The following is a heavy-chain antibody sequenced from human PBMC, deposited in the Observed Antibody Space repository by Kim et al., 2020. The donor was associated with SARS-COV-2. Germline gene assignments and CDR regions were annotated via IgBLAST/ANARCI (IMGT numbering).Heavy chain of an antibody. CDR2: IIPIFGTA. D-gene: IGHD2-15*01. V-gene: IGHV1-69*13. CDR1: GGTFSSYA. CDR3: ARETPRDVCGCSGGSCYSECHQEFDY. Sequence: SVKVSCKASGGTFSSYAISWVRQAPGQGLEWMGGIIPIFGTANYAQKFQGRVTITADESTSTAYMELSSLRSEDTAVYYCARETPRDVCGCSGGSCYSECHQEFDYWGQGTLVTVSS. J-gene: IGHJ4*02.